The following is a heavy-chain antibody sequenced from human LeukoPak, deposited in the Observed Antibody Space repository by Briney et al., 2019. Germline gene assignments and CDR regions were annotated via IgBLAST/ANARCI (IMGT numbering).Heavy chain of an antibody. D-gene: IGHD5-24*01. CDR2: MYPGDSDT. J-gene: IGHJ3*02. CDR1: GYSFTTYW. V-gene: IGHV5-51*01. CDR3: ARHPDGSNLKGVFDI. Sequence: GESLKISCRTSGYSFTTYWIGWVRQMPGKGLEWMGIMYPGDSDTRYSPSFQGQVTISADKSITTAYLQWSSLKASDTAIYYCARHPDGSNLKGVFDIGAQGKRVTVSS.